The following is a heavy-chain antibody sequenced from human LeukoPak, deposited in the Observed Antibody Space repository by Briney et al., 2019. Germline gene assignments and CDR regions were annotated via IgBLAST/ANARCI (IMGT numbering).Heavy chain of an antibody. CDR1: GFTFSSYW. J-gene: IGHJ3*02. V-gene: IGHV3-7*03. CDR3: TTFDYAAFLI. CDR2: IKQDGSEK. D-gene: IGHD4/OR15-4a*01. Sequence: GGSLRLSCAASGFTFSSYWMSWVRQAPGKGLEWVANIKQDGSEKYYVDSVKGRFTISRDNAKNSLYLQMNSLKTEDTAVYYCTTFDYAAFLIWGQGTMVTVSS.